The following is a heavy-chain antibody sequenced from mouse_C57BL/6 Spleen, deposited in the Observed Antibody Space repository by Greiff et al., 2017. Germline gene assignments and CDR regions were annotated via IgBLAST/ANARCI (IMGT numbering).Heavy chain of an antibody. CDR1: GYTFTSYG. Sequence: VQLQQSGAELARPGASVKLSCKASGYTFTSYGISWVKQRTGQGLEWIGEIYPRSGNTYYNEKVKGKAPLTADKSSSTAYMELRRLTSEDSAVYFCARGHYGSSYAMDYWGQGTSVTVSS. CDR3: ARGHYGSSYAMDY. CDR2: IYPRSGNT. V-gene: IGHV1-81*01. D-gene: IGHD1-1*01. J-gene: IGHJ4*01.